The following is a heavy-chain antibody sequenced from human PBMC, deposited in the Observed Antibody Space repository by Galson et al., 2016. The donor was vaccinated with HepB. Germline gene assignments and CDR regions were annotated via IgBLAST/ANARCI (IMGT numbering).Heavy chain of an antibody. Sequence: QSGAEVKQPGESLRISCKGSGFSFTNYWISWVRQMPGKGLEWMGRIDPSDSYTNYSPSFQGHVTISTDKSISTAYLQWSSLRASDTAMYYCARHFGDILLVLAPHGMDVWGQGTTVTVSS. V-gene: IGHV5-10-1*01. CDR1: GFSFTNYW. CDR2: IDPSDSYT. CDR3: ARHFGDILLVLAPHGMDV. J-gene: IGHJ6*02. D-gene: IGHD2-15*01.